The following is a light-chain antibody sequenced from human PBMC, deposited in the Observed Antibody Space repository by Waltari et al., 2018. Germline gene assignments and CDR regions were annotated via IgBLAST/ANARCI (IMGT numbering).Light chain of an antibody. CDR2: GAS. CDR1: QGIRTR. V-gene: IGKV1-13*02. Sequence: AIQLTQAPSSLSASVGDRVIITCRASQGIRTRLAWYQQRPGRDPKVLIFGASVLQSGVPSRFSGSGSGTDFTLTISSVQPEDFATYYCQQFNTYPLTFGGGTKVEIK. J-gene: IGKJ4*01. CDR3: QQFNTYPLT.